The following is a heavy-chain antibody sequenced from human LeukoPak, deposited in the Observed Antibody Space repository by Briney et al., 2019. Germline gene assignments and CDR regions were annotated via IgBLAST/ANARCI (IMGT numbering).Heavy chain of an antibody. CDR3: TTTPADPPFDY. J-gene: IGHJ4*02. V-gene: IGHV3-15*01. CDR2: IKSKTDGGAT. CDR1: GFTFTNAW. Sequence: PGGSLRLSCAVSGFTFTNAWMSWVRQAPGKGLEWVGRIKSKTDGGATDYAAAVKGRFIISRDDSKNTLYPQMNSLKTEDTAVYYCTTTPADPPFDYWGRGTLVTVSS. D-gene: IGHD2-15*01.